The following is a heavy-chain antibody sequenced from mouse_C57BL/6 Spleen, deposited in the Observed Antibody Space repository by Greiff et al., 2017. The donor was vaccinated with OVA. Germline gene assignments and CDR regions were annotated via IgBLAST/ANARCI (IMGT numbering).Heavy chain of an antibody. CDR2: ISYDGSN. J-gene: IGHJ3*01. CDR1: GYSITSGYY. V-gene: IGHV3-6*01. CDR3: AREKVSFAY. Sequence: DVQLQESGPGLVQPSQSLSLTCSVTGYSITSGYYWNWIRQFPGNKLEWMGYISYDGSNNYNPSLKNRIPITRDTSKNQFFLKLNSVTTEDTATYYCAREKVSFAYWGQGTLVTVSA.